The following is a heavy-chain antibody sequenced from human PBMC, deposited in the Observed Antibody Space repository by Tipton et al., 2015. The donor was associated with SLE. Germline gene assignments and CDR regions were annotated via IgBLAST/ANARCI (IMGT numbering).Heavy chain of an antibody. Sequence: TLSLTCTVSGGSIRSSTYYWGWIRQPPGKGLEWIGSLDYSGSTYYNPSLKSRINISVHTSKNQFSLKLSSVTAADTAVYYCARAVGDTSGYLDYWGLGTLVTVSS. D-gene: IGHD3-22*01. J-gene: IGHJ4*02. CDR3: ARAVGDTSGYLDY. V-gene: IGHV4-39*07. CDR1: GGSIRSSTYY. CDR2: LDYSGST.